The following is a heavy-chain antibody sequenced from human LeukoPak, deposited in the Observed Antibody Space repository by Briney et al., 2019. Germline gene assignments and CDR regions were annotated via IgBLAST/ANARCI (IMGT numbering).Heavy chain of an antibody. Sequence: GGSLRLSCAASGFTFSNYIMNWVRQAPGKGLEWVSSISSSSSYIYYADSVKGRFTISRDNAKNSLYLQMNSLRAEDTAMYYCARDDYYGSGSYWGAFDIWGQGTMVTVSS. V-gene: IGHV3-21*01. J-gene: IGHJ3*02. CDR3: ARDDYYGSGSYWGAFDI. D-gene: IGHD3-10*01. CDR2: ISSSSSYI. CDR1: GFTFSNYI.